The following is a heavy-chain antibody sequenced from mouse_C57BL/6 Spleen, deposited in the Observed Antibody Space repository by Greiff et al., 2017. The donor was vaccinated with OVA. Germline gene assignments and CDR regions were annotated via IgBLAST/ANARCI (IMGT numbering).Heavy chain of an antibody. CDR2: INPSSGYT. D-gene: IGHD3-2*02. V-gene: IGHV1-7*01. CDR3: AGDQEFAY. Sequence: VQLQQSGAELAKPGASVKLSCKASGYTFTSYWMHWVKQRPGQGLEWIGYINPSSGYTKYNQKVKDKAILTADKSSSTAYMQLSSLTSEDSAVYYCAGDQEFAYWGQGTLGTVSA. J-gene: IGHJ3*01. CDR1: GYTFTSYW.